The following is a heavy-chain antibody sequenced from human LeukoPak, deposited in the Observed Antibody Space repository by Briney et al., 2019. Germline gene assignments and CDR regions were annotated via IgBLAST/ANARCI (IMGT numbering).Heavy chain of an antibody. D-gene: IGHD3-9*01. CDR1: GGSLSGYY. J-gene: IGHJ4*02. CDR3: ARGSFRVLRYFDWLSNFDY. V-gene: IGHV4-34*01. CDR2: INHSGST. Sequence: SETLSLTCAVYGGSLSGYYWSWIRQPPGKGLEWIGEINHSGSTNYNPSLKSRVTISVDTSKNQFSLKLSSVTAADTAVYYCARGSFRVLRYFDWLSNFDYWGQGTLVTVSS.